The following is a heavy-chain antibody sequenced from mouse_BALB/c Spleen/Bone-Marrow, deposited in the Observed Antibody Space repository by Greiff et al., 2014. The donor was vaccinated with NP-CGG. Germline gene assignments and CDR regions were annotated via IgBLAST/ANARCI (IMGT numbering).Heavy chain of an antibody. CDR3: ARSGLGPPFDY. J-gene: IGHJ2*01. CDR2: IDPANGNT. D-gene: IGHD4-1*01. Sequence: EVNLVESGAELVKPGASVKLSCTASGFNIKDTYMHWVKQRPEQGLEWIGRIDPANGNTKYDPKFQGKATITADTSSNTAYLQLSSLTSEDTAVYYCARSGLGPPFDYWGQGTTLTVSS. V-gene: IGHV14-3*02. CDR1: GFNIKDTY.